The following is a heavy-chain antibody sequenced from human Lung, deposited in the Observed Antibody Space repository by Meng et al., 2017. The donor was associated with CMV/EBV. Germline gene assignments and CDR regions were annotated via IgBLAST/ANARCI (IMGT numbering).Heavy chain of an antibody. Sequence: TSGVGVGWIRPPPGEALEWLALIYWNDDKRYSPSLKSRLTITKDTSKNQVVLTMTNMDPVDTATYYCAHRRLWCDFWSAPPVWFDPWGQGTLVTVSS. CDR3: AHRRLWCDFWSAPPVWFDP. V-gene: IGHV2-5*01. CDR2: IYWNDDK. D-gene: IGHD3-3*01. CDR1: TSGVG. J-gene: IGHJ5*02.